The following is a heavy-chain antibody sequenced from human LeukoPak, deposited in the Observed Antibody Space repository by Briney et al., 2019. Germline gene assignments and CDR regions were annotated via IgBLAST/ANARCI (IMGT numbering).Heavy chain of an antibody. V-gene: IGHV1-18*04. Sequence: ASVKVSCKASGYTFTGYYMHWVRQAPGQGLEWMGWISAYNGNTNYAQKLQGRVTMTTDTSTSTAYMELRSLRSDDTAVYYCAREPMGAAPWFDYWGQGTLVTVSS. J-gene: IGHJ4*02. CDR1: GYTFTGYY. CDR2: ISAYNGNT. CDR3: AREPMGAAPWFDY. D-gene: IGHD1-26*01.